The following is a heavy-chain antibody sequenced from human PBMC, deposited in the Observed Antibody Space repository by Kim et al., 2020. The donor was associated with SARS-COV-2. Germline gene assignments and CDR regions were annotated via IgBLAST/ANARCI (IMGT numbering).Heavy chain of an antibody. Sequence: DAVTGPFIISRDNSKNKRYLQMNSLRAEDTAVYYCARDGYGDYGAFDIWGQGTMVTVSS. V-gene: IGHV3-30*07. J-gene: IGHJ3*02. D-gene: IGHD4-17*01. CDR3: ARDGYGDYGAFDI.